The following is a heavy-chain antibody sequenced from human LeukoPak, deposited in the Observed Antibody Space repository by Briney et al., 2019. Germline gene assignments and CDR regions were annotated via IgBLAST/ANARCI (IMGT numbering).Heavy chain of an antibody. CDR1: GFTFSSYS. J-gene: IGHJ2*01. CDR2: INSSSSTI. V-gene: IGHV3-48*01. CDR3: ARERRSSGVAWFFDL. D-gene: IGHD6-19*01. Sequence: GGSLRLSCAASGFTFSSYSMNWVRQAPGKGLEWVSYINSSSSTIYYADSVKGRFTFSRDNAKNSLYLQMNSLRAEDTAVYYCARERRSSGVAWFFDLWGRGTLVTVSS.